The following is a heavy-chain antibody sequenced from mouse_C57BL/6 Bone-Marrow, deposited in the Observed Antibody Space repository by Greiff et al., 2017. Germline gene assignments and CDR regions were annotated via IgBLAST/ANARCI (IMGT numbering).Heavy chain of an antibody. CDR3: ARRHDGYYLAWFAY. J-gene: IGHJ3*01. D-gene: IGHD2-3*01. CDR2: IYPRDGST. V-gene: IGHV1-78*01. CDR1: GYTFTDHT. Sequence: QVQLQQSDAELVKPGASVKISCKVSGYTFTDHTIHWMKQRPEQGLEWIGYIYPRDGSTKYNEKFKGKATLTADQSSSPAYMQLNSLTSEDSAVYFCARRHDGYYLAWFAYWGQGTLVTVSA.